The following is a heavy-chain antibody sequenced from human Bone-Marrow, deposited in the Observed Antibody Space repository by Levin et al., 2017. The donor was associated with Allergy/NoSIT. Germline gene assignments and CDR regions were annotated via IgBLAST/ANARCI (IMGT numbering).Heavy chain of an antibody. Sequence: SQTLSLTCTVSCGSVSTSFWNWIRPPTGKGLEWIGEVYYTGRTNYNTSLESRVTISVDSPKNQVSLKLTYVTAAVTAVYYCERRAWNEPFDSWGQGSLVTVSS. V-gene: IGHV4-59*08. CDR3: ERRAWNEPFDS. D-gene: IGHD1-1*01. J-gene: IGHJ4*02. CDR2: VYYTGRT. CDR1: CGSVSTSF.